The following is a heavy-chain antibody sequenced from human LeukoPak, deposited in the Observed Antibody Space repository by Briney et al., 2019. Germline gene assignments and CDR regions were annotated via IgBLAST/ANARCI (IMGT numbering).Heavy chain of an antibody. CDR3: ARGGNSSSSAFDY. CDR1: GGSFSGYY. D-gene: IGHD6-6*01. J-gene: IGHJ4*02. Sequence: SETLSLTCAVYGGSFSGYYWRWIRQPPGKGLEWIGEINHSGSTNYNPSLKSRVTISVDTSKNQFSLKLSSVTAADTAVYYCARGGNSSSSAFDYWGQGTLVTVSS. V-gene: IGHV4-34*01. CDR2: INHSGST.